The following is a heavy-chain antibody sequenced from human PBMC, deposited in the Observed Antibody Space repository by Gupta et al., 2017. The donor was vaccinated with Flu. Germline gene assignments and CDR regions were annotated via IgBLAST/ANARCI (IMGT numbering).Heavy chain of an antibody. CDR3: ARIAYDYVGGSDRPTYYFDY. J-gene: IGHJ4*02. CDR2: IFSNDEK. CDR1: GFSLSNARMG. Sequence: QVTLKESGPVLVKPTETLTLTCTVSGFSLSNARMGVSWIRQPPGKALEWLAHIFSNDEKSYSTSLKSRRTISKDTSKSQVVLTRTKMDPVDTATYYXARIAYDYVGGSDRPTYYFDYGGQGTLVTVSS. D-gene: IGHD3-16*02. V-gene: IGHV2-26*01.